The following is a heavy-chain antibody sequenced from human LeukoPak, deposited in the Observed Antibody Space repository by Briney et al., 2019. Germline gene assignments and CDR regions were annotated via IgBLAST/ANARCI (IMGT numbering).Heavy chain of an antibody. Sequence: GVSLRLSCAASGFTFSSYWMSWVRQAPGKGLEWVANIKQDGSEKYYVDSVKGRFTISRDNAKNSLYLQMNSLRAEDTAVYYCARDRGSGSYYGYYYYMDVWGKGTTVTVSS. CDR2: IKQDGSEK. J-gene: IGHJ6*03. V-gene: IGHV3-7*01. D-gene: IGHD3-10*01. CDR1: GFTFSSYW. CDR3: ARDRGSGSYYGYYYYMDV.